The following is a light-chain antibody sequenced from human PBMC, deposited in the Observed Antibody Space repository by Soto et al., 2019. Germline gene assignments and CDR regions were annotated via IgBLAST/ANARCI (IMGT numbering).Light chain of an antibody. J-gene: IGKJ1*01. V-gene: IGKV2-24*01. CDR1: HRPVDGDGITS. CDR3: MQDALYST. CDR2: KVS. Sequence: DIVMAQTALSLRATLGATASISCIASHRPVDGDGITSLSWLHQRPGQPPRLLIYKVSNRFSGVPDRFSGSGAGTDFTLKINTVEAEDVGVYYCMQDALYSTFGQGTKVDIK.